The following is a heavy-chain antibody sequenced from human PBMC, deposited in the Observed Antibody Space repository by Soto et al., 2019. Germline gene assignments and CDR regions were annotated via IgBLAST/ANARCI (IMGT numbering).Heavy chain of an antibody. CDR2: IQSGGRT. J-gene: IGHJ6*03. CDR3: ARHDVHCRGGRCYEVAMDV. D-gene: IGHD2-15*01. V-gene: IGHV3-66*04. CDR1: GFTVSSNY. Sequence: EVQLVESGGGLVQPGGSLRLSCAASGFTVSSNYMTWVRQAPGKGLEWVSLIQSGGRTYYAGSVKGRFTISRDNSKNTLFLQNNSVRVEDTAVYYCARHDVHCRGGRCYEVAMDVWGKGTTVTVSS.